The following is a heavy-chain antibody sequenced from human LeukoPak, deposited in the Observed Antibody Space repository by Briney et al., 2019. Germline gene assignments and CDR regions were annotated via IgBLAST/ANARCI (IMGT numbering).Heavy chain of an antibody. J-gene: IGHJ4*02. V-gene: IGHV1-2*06. CDR1: GYTFTGYY. CDR3: ARGAYCSGGSCYYFDY. D-gene: IGHD2-15*01. CDR2: INPNSGGT. Sequence: ASVKVSCXASGYTFTGYYMHWVRQAPGQGLEWMGRINPNSGGTNYAQKFQGRVTMTRDTSISTAYMELSRLRSDDTAVYYCARGAYCSGGSCYYFDYWGPGTLVTVSS.